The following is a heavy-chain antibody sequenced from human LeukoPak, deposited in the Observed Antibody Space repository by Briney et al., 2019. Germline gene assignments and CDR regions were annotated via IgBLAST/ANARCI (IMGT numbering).Heavy chain of an antibody. Sequence: SDTLSLTCAVYGGSFRGYYWSWLPQPPGKGLEWIGEINHCENTHYNQSLKSRVTIPVDTSKNQFSLKLSSVTAADTAVYYCARVGFVLLWFGERRGANWFDPWGQGTLVSVSS. J-gene: IGHJ5*02. CDR2: INHCENT. CDR3: ARVGFVLLWFGERRGANWFDP. CDR1: GGSFRGYY. D-gene: IGHD3-10*01. V-gene: IGHV4-34*01.